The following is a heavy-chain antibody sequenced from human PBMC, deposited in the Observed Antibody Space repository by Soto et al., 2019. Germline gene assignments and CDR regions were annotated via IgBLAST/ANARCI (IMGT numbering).Heavy chain of an antibody. CDR3: ARDSVYNWNYDPFDY. CDR1: GYTFTSYA. Sequence: ASGKVSCKASGYTFTSYAMHWVRQAPGQRLEWMGWINAGNGNTKYSQKFQGRVTITRDTSASTAYMELSSLRSEDTAVYYCARDSVYNWNYDPFDYWGQGTLVTVSS. D-gene: IGHD1-7*01. J-gene: IGHJ4*02. CDR2: INAGNGNT. V-gene: IGHV1-3*01.